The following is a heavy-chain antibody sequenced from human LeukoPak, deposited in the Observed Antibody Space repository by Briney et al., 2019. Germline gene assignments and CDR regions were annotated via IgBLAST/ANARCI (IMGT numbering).Heavy chain of an antibody. J-gene: IGHJ4*02. Sequence: ASVKVSCKASGYTFTSYLMHWVRQATGQGLEWLGIINPSGGSTRYAQKVQGRVSMTRDTSTSTVYMELSSLRSEDTAVYYCARDSDSGLYWGQGTLVTVSS. CDR3: ARDSDSGLY. V-gene: IGHV1-46*01. D-gene: IGHD1-26*01. CDR1: GYTFTSYL. CDR2: INPSGGST.